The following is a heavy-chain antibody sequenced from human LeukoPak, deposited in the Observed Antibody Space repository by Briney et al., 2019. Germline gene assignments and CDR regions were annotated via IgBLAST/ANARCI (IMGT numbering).Heavy chain of an antibody. CDR1: GGTFSSYA. D-gene: IGHD3-22*01. CDR2: IIPIFGTA. CDR3: ARGYYYDSSGYYSQTGYYYYYMDV. Sequence: SVKVSCKASGGTFSSYAISWVRQAPGQGLEWMGGIIPIFGTANYAQKFQGRVTITADKSTSTAYMELSSLRSEDTAVYYCARGYYYDSSGYYSQTGYYYYYMDVWGKGTTVTVSS. J-gene: IGHJ6*03. V-gene: IGHV1-69*06.